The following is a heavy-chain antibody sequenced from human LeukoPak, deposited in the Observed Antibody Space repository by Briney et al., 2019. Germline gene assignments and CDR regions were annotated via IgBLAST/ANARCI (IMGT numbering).Heavy chain of an antibody. V-gene: IGHV3-7*05. Sequence: GGSLRLSCAASGFTFSNYWMSWVRQAPGKGLEWVANIRQDGSEKNYVDSVRGRFTISRDNAMNSLFLQMNSLRAEDTAVYYCARSITIFGVGNFQHWGQGTLATVSS. CDR2: IRQDGSEK. CDR3: ARSITIFGVGNFQH. J-gene: IGHJ1*01. D-gene: IGHD3-3*01. CDR1: GFTFSNYW.